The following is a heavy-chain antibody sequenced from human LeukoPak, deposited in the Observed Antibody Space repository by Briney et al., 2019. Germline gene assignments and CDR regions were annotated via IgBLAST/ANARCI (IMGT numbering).Heavy chain of an antibody. D-gene: IGHD5-12*01. Sequence: GGSLRLSCAASGFTFDDYAMHWVRQAPGKGVVWYSGISWNSGSIGYADSVKGRFTISRDNAKNSLYLQLNSLRAEDMALYYCAKDTGRRYSRLFDYWRQGTLVSVP. CDR2: ISWNSGSI. CDR3: AKDTGRRYSRLFDY. CDR1: GFTFDDYA. J-gene: IGHJ4*02. V-gene: IGHV3-9*03.